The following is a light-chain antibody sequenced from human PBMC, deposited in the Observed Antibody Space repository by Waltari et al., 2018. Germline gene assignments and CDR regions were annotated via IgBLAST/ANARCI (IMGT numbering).Light chain of an antibody. CDR1: SPNIGINI. CDR2: ANY. V-gene: IGLV1-44*01. J-gene: IGLJ3*02. CDR3: ATWDDSLNGRV. Sequence: QSVLTQPPLASGTPGPRVTIPCSGNSPNIGINIVTWYQQRPGTAPKLLIYANYHRPSGVPDRFSASKSDTSASLAISGLQSEDEADYFCATWDDSLNGRVFGGGTKLAVL.